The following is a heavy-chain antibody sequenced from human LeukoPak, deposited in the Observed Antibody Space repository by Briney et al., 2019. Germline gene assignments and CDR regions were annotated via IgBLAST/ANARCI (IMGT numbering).Heavy chain of an antibody. CDR1: GGSISSGSYY. Sequence: PSQTLSLTCTVSGGSISSGSYYWSWIRQPAGKGLEWIGRIYTSGSTNYNPSLKSRVTISVDTSKNQFSLKLSSVTAADTAVYYCARGKPSGVFDYWGQGTLVTVSS. CDR3: ARGKPSGVFDY. J-gene: IGHJ4*02. D-gene: IGHD3-10*01. CDR2: IYTSGST. V-gene: IGHV4-61*02.